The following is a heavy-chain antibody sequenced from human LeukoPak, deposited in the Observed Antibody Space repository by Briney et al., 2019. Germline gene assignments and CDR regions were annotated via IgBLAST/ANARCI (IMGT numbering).Heavy chain of an antibody. J-gene: IGHJ4*02. CDR2: ISGSGDNT. D-gene: IGHD3-3*01. CDR3: AKIPQVGIFAVPNFDY. Sequence: GGSLRLSCAAPGFTFSSYGLNWVRQAPGRGLEWVSIISGSGDNTNYADSVKGRFTISRDNSKNTLYLQMNSLRAEDTAVYYCAKIPQVGIFAVPNFDYWGQGTLVTVS. CDR1: GFTFSSYG. V-gene: IGHV3-23*01.